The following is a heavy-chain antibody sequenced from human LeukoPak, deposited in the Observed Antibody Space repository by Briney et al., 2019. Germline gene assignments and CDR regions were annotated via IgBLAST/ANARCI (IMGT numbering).Heavy chain of an antibody. CDR3: ARLGVGSSWYGVADY. V-gene: IGHV5-10-1*01. D-gene: IGHD6-13*01. Sequence: RGESLKISCKGSGYSFTSYWISWVRQMPGKGLEWMGRFDPSDSYINYSPSFQGHVTTSADKSISTAYLQWSSLKASDTAMYYCARLGVGSSWYGVADYWGQGTLVTVSS. CDR2: FDPSDSYI. J-gene: IGHJ4*02. CDR1: GYSFTSYW.